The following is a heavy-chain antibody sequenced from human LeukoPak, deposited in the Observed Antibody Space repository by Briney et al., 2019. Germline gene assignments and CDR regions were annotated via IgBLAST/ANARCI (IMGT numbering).Heavy chain of an antibody. V-gene: IGHV4-30-4*01. CDR1: GDSISSGDFY. Sequence: SQTLPLTCTVSGDSISSGDFYCSWVRQPPGKGLEWIAYIHHSGSAFYSRSLKRRVTISVDSSKNQFSLRLTSVTAADTAVYFCARDRAVDAGGIHFWGQGTLVTVSP. J-gene: IGHJ4*02. D-gene: IGHD5-18*01. CDR2: IHHSGSA. CDR3: ARDRAVDAGGIHF.